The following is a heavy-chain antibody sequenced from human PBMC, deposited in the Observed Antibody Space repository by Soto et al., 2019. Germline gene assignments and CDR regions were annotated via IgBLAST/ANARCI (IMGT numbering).Heavy chain of an antibody. CDR3: ARDADIVVVVAATPLDY. D-gene: IGHD2-15*01. Sequence: EVQLVESGGGLVQPGGSLRLSCAASGFTFSSYWMHWVRQAPGKGLVWVSRINSDGSSTSYADSVKGRFTISRDNAKNTLYLQMNSLRAEDTAVYYCARDADIVVVVAATPLDYWGQGTLVTVSS. CDR2: INSDGSST. V-gene: IGHV3-74*01. J-gene: IGHJ4*02. CDR1: GFTFSSYW.